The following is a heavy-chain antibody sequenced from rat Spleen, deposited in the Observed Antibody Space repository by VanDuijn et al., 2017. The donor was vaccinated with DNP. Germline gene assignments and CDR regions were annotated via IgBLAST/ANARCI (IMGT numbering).Heavy chain of an antibody. CDR3: AKGPNYGGWSDYFDY. V-gene: IGHV4-2*01. CDR1: GFNFNDNW. D-gene: IGHD1-11*01. J-gene: IGHJ2*01. CDR2: INKDSSTI. Sequence: EVKLVESGGGLVQPGRSLKLSCAASGFNFNDNWMGWVRQAPGKGLEWIGEINKDSSTIVYTPSLKDKFTISRDNAQNTLYLQMSKLGSEDTALYYCAKGPNYGGWSDYFDYWGQGVMVTVSS.